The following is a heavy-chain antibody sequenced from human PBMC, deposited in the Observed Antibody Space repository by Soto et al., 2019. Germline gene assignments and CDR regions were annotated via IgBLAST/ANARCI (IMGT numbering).Heavy chain of an antibody. CDR1: GGSISSYY. CDR2: IYYSGST. Sequence: QVQLQESGPGLVKPSETLSLTCTVSGGSISSYYWSWIRQPPGKGLEWIGYIYYSGSTNYNPSLKSRVTISVDTSKNQFSLKLSSVTATDTAVYYCARGSTYPGSFDALDIWGQGTMVTVSS. D-gene: IGHD5-12*01. CDR3: ARGSTYPGSFDALDI. V-gene: IGHV4-59*01. J-gene: IGHJ3*02.